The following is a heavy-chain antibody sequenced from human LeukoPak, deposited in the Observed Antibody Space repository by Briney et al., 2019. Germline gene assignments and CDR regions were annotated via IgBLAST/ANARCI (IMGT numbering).Heavy chain of an antibody. Sequence: ASVKVSCKASGYTFTSYYMHWVRQAPGQGLEWMGIINPSGGSTSSAQKFQGRVTITTDESTSTAYMELSSLRSEDTAVYYCARAGYYYYYMDVWGKGTTVTVSS. CDR2: INPSGGST. CDR3: ARAGYYYYYMDV. V-gene: IGHV1-46*01. CDR1: GYTFTSYY. D-gene: IGHD6-19*01. J-gene: IGHJ6*03.